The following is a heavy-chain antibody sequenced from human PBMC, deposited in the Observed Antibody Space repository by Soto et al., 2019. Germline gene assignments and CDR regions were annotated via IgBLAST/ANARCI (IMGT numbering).Heavy chain of an antibody. CDR1: EYTFTNYY. CDR3: ARPATYCGGDCYSGYDAFDF. D-gene: IGHD2-21*01. V-gene: IGHV1-46*03. Sequence: ASVKVSCKASEYTFTNYYIHWVRQAPGQGLEWMGIINPSGGSTSYAQKFQGRVTMTRDTSTSTVYMELSSLRSEDTAVYYCARPATYCGGDCYSGYDAFDFWGQGTMVTVSS. J-gene: IGHJ3*01. CDR2: INPSGGST.